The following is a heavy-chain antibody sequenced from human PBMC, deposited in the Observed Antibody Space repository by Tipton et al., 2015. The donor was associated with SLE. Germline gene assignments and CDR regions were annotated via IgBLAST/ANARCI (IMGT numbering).Heavy chain of an antibody. V-gene: IGHV4-39*07. CDR3: ARVYLGTRAFDI. J-gene: IGHJ3*02. CDR2: ISYSGAT. Sequence: TLSLTCTVSGDTIDGNTYFWDWIRQPPGKGLMLIGSISYSGATSYNPSLKSRVTISVDTSKNQFSLKLSSVTAADTAVYYCARVYLGTRAFDIWGQGTMVTVSS. D-gene: IGHD7-27*01. CDR1: GDTIDGNTYF.